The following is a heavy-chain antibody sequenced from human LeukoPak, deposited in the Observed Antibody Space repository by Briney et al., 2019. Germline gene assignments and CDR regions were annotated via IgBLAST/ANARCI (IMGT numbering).Heavy chain of an antibody. D-gene: IGHD2-2*01. CDR1: VGTFSSCA. Sequence: SVKVSCMASVGTFSSCAISCVRQAPGQGREWMGRIIPIFGTANYAQKFQGRVTITADKSTSTAYMELSSLRSEDTAVYYCARGAIQPRKRLAQGPADYWGQGTLVTVSS. J-gene: IGHJ4*02. CDR3: ARGAIQPRKRLAQGPADY. V-gene: IGHV1-69*06. CDR2: IIPIFGTA.